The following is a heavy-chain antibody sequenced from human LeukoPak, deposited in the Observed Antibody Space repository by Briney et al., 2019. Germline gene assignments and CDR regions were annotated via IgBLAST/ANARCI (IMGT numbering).Heavy chain of an antibody. CDR3: ARDSSIFGSSSENRFDP. D-gene: IGHD6-6*01. V-gene: IGHV1-69*01. J-gene: IGHJ5*02. Sequence: ASVKVSCKASGGTFSSYAISWVRQAPGQGLEWMGGIIPIFGTANYAQKFQGRVTITADESTSTAYMELSSLRSEDTAVYYCARDSSIFGSSSENRFDPWGQGTLVTVSS. CDR2: IIPIFGTA. CDR1: GGTFSSYA.